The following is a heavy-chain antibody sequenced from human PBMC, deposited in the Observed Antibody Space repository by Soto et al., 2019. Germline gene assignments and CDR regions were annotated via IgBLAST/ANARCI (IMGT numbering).Heavy chain of an antibody. CDR1: GGSFIGSY. V-gene: IGHV4-34*01. Sequence: SXALSLTCSVYGGSFIGSYWSWLRQPPGKGLEWIGEINYSGTTNYNPSLKSRVTISVDTSKNQFSLRLSSVTAADTAIYYCATYGANSHSWGQGTLVTVSS. CDR2: INYSGTT. J-gene: IGHJ4*02. CDR3: ATYGANSHS. D-gene: IGHD4-17*01.